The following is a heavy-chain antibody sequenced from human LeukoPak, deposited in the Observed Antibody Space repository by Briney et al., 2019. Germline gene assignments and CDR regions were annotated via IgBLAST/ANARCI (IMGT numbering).Heavy chain of an antibody. CDR3: ARQGWFGELLSPLDY. CDR1: GGAISSSSYY. CDR2: IYYSGST. J-gene: IGHJ4*02. Sequence: PSQTLSLTCTVSGGAISSSSYYWGWIRQPPGKGVEWSGSIYYSGSTYYNPSLNSRVTISVDTSKNQFSLKLSSVTAADTAVYYCARQGWFGELLSPLDYWGQGTLVTVAS. V-gene: IGHV4-39*01. D-gene: IGHD3-10*01.